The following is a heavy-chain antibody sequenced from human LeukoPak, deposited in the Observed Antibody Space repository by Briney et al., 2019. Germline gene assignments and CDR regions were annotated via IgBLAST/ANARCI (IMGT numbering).Heavy chain of an antibody. D-gene: IGHD2-2*01. CDR1: GGSISSTSYF. Sequence: SETLSLTCSVSGGSISSTSYFWGWIRQPPGKGLEWIGTIYYTGLSYYNPSLKSRVTISVDTSKNQFSLKLSSVTAADTAVYYCARANLQYQLLIPNWFDPWGQGTLVTVSS. V-gene: IGHV4-39*07. CDR2: IYYTGLS. CDR3: ARANLQYQLLIPNWFDP. J-gene: IGHJ5*02.